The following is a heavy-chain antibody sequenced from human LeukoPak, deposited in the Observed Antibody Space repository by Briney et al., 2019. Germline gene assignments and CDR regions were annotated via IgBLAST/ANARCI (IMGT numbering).Heavy chain of an antibody. V-gene: IGHV4-59*01. Sequence: SETLSLTCTVSGGSISSYYWSWIRQPPGKGLEWIGYIYYSGSTNYNPSLESRVTISVDTSKNQFSLKLSSVTAADTAVYYCARGPNSVAGYFDYWGQGTLVTVSS. CDR2: IYYSGST. D-gene: IGHD4-23*01. J-gene: IGHJ4*02. CDR1: GGSISSYY. CDR3: ARGPNSVAGYFDY.